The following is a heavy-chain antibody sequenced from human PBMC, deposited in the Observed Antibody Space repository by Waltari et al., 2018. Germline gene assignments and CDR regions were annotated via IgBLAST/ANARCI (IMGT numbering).Heavy chain of an antibody. CDR3: ARDVDTAMAVDY. CDR1: GGTFSSYT. CDR2: IIPILGIA. J-gene: IGHJ4*02. V-gene: IGHV1-69*08. D-gene: IGHD5-18*01. Sequence: QVQLVQSGAEVKKPGSSVKVSCKASGGTFSSYTISWVRQAPGQGLEWMGRIIPILGIANYAQKVQGRVTITADKSTSTAYMELSSLRSEDTAVYYCARDVDTAMAVDYWGQGTLVTVSS.